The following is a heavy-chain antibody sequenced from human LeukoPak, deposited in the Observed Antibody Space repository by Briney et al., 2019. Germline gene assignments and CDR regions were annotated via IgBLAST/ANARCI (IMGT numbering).Heavy chain of an antibody. Sequence: PSETLSLTCTVSGGSISSNSYYWGWIRQPPGKGLEWIGSIYYSGSTYYNPSLKSRVTISVDTSKNQFSLKLSSVTAADTAVYYCAGDYYDSSDYYDPNAFDIWGQGTMVTVSS. V-gene: IGHV4-39*07. J-gene: IGHJ3*02. CDR2: IYYSGST. D-gene: IGHD3-22*01. CDR3: AGDYYDSSDYYDPNAFDI. CDR1: GGSISSNSYY.